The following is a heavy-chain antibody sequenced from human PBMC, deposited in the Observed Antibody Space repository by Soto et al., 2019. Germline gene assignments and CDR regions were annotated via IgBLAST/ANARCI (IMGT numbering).Heavy chain of an antibody. D-gene: IGHD3-9*01. CDR2: IYWDDDK. Sequence: GPTLVNPTQTLTLTCAFSGFSLSTSGAGVSWIRQSPGRALELLAVIYWDDDKRYSPSLQSRLAITKDTSTNQVVLTLTNIDPVDTGTYYCEHVTLRSLDGIHTTWGKGHRVIVST. CDR1: GFSLSTSGAG. CDR3: EHVTLRSLDGIHTT. J-gene: IGHJ4*02. V-gene: IGHV2-5*02.